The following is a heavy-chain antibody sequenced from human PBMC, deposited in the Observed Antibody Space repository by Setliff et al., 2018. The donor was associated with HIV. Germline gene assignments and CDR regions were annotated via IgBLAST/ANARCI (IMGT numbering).Heavy chain of an antibody. CDR3: ARRGRDSSGYPDYYFDY. V-gene: IGHV4-39*01. D-gene: IGHD3-22*01. CDR2: IYYSGST. CDR1: GGSISSSSYY. J-gene: IGHJ4*02. Sequence: KPSETLSLTCTVSGGSISSSSYYWGWVRQPPGKGLEWIGSIYYSGSTYYNPSLRSRVTISVDTSKNQFSLKLSSVTAADTAVYYCARRGRDSSGYPDYYFDYWGQGTLVTVSS.